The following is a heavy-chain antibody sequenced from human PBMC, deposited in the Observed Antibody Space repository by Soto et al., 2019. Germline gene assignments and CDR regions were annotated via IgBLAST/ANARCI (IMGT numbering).Heavy chain of an antibody. V-gene: IGHV4-39*01. CDR2: IYHSGAT. CDR3: TRRKASRNFLDD. CDR1: GASIASSDLY. D-gene: IGHD1-7*01. J-gene: IGHJ4*02. Sequence: QLQLQESGPGLVKPSETLTLTCTISGASIASSDLYWDWIRQPPGKGLEWIGSIYHSGATYYIPSLKSRATMSVDTSKNXFSLKLNSVTXAXTAXYYCTRRKASRNFLDDWGQGTLVTVSS.